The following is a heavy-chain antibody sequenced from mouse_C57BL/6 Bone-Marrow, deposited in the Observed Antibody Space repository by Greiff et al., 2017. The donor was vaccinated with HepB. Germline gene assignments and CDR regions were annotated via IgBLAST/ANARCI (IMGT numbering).Heavy chain of an antibody. CDR1: GYTFTDYY. J-gene: IGHJ3*01. Sequence: VQLQQSGAELVRPGASVKLSCKASGYTFTDYYINWVKQRPGQGLEWIARIYPGSGNTYYNEKFKGKATLTAEKSSSTAYMQLSSLTSEDSAVYFCARSGWLRFAYWGQGTLVTVSA. CDR3: ARSGWLRFAY. D-gene: IGHD2-3*01. CDR2: IYPGSGNT. V-gene: IGHV1-76*01.